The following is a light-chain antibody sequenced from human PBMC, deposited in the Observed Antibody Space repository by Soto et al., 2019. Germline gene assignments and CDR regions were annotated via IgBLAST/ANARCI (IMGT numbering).Light chain of an antibody. CDR3: QQYYTTPWT. Sequence: DIGMSQSPDSLAVSLGERATINCKSSQTVLYPFSNKNHLAWYQQKAGQPPKLLIYWASTRDSGVPDRFSGSGSGTDFTLTISSLQAEAVALYYCQQYYTTPWTFGQGTKVDIK. V-gene: IGKV4-1*01. J-gene: IGKJ1*01. CDR1: QTVLYPFSNKNH. CDR2: WAS.